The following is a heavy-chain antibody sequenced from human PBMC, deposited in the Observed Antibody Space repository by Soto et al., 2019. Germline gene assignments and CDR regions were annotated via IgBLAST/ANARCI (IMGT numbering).Heavy chain of an antibody. J-gene: IGHJ6*02. CDR2: ISYDGSNK. CDR1: GFTFSSYG. D-gene: IGHD1-1*01. CDR3: AKGGLEPYYYYYYGMDV. Sequence: GSLRLSCAASGFTFSSYGMHWVRQAPGKGLEWVAVISYDGSNKYYADSVKGRFTISRDNSKNTLYLQMNSLRAEDTAVYYCAKGGLEPYYYYYYGMDVWGQGSTVTVSS. V-gene: IGHV3-30*18.